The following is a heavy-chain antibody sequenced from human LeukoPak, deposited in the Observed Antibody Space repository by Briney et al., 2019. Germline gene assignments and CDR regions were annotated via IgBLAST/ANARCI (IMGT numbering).Heavy chain of an antibody. Sequence: GGSLRLTCTASGFTVSSNSMSWVRQAPGKGLEWVSFIYSGSTHYSDSVKGRFTISRDNSKNTLYLQMNSLRAEDTAVYYCARRAGAYSHPYDYWGQGTLVTVSS. D-gene: IGHD4/OR15-4a*01. CDR3: ARRAGAYSHPYDY. CDR2: IYSGST. V-gene: IGHV3-53*01. CDR1: GFTVSSNS. J-gene: IGHJ4*02.